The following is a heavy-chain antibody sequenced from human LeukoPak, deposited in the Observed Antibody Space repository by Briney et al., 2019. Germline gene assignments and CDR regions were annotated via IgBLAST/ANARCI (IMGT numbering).Heavy chain of an antibody. CDR3: ARGGRIAAVNRPAFDI. Sequence: SETLSLTCTVSGGSISSYYWSWIRQPPGKGLEWIGRIYTSGSTNYNPSLKSRVTISVDTSKNQFSLKLSSVTAADTAVYYCARGGRIAAVNRPAFDIWGQGTMVTVSS. J-gene: IGHJ3*02. D-gene: IGHD6-6*01. CDR2: IYTSGST. CDR1: GGSISSYY. V-gene: IGHV4-4*08.